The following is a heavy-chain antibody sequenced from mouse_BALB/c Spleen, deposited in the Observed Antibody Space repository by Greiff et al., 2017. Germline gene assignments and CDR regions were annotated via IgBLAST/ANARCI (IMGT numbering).Heavy chain of an antibody. J-gene: IGHJ3*01. CDR1: GFTFSSYA. D-gene: IGHD3-3*01. V-gene: IGHV5-9-4*01. CDR3: ARGGTLAWFAY. CDR2: ISSGGSYT. Sequence: DVKLVESGGGLVKPGGSLKLSCAASGFTFSSYAMSWVRQSPEKRLEWVAEISSGGSYTYYPDTVTGRFTISRDNAKNTLYLEMSSLRSEDTAMYYCARGGTLAWFAYWGQGTLVTVSA.